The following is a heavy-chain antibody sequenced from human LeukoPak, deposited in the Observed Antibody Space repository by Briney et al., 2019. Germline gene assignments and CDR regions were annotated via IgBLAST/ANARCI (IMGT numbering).Heavy chain of an antibody. D-gene: IGHD3-22*01. J-gene: IGHJ6*03. CDR1: GFTFSTYA. V-gene: IGHV3-23*01. CDR3: AVPSSGYYRSSYYYMDV. Sequence: PGGSLRLSCAASGFTFSTYAMNWVRQAPGKGLEWVSTLSGSGTTTFYADSVKGRFTISRDNSKNTLYLQMNSLRAEDTAVYYCAVPSSGYYRSSYYYMDVWGKGTTVTVSS. CDR2: LSGSGTTT.